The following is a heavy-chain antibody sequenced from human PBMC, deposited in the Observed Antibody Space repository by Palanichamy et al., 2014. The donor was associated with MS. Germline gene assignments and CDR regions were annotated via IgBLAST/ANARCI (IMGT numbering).Heavy chain of an antibody. CDR3: AKDLQHMVGV. Sequence: EAQLLESGGGLVQPGGSLKLSCAASGFAINTYVMAWVRQRPGKGLEWVSTIGGRADQTHYADSVKGRFTISRDNSKNTVSLVMNSLRAEDTAIYYCAKDLQHMVGVWGHGTTVTVSS. CDR2: IGGRADQT. CDR1: GFAINTYV. D-gene: IGHD1-1*01. V-gene: IGHV3-23*01. J-gene: IGHJ6*02.